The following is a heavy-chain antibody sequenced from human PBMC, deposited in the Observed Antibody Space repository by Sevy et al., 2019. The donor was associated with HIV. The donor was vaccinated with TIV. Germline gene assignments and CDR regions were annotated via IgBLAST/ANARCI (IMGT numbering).Heavy chain of an antibody. CDR1: GGSISSSSYY. Sequence: SETLSLTCTVSGGSISSSSYYWGWIRQPPGKGLEWIGSIYYSGSTYYNPSLKSRVTISVDTSKNQFSLKLSSVTAADTAVYYCAREGGYSDQGMDVWGLGTTVTVSS. D-gene: IGHD5-12*01. J-gene: IGHJ6*02. CDR2: IYYSGST. CDR3: AREGGYSDQGMDV. V-gene: IGHV4-39*02.